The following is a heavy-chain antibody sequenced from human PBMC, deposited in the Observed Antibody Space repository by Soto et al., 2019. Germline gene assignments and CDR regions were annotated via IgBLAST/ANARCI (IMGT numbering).Heavy chain of an antibody. V-gene: IGHV4-34*01. D-gene: IGHD6-19*01. CDR3: ARSREQWLVDAFDI. J-gene: IGHJ3*02. CDR1: GVSFSGYY. CDR2: VNPTGST. Sequence: LSLTCSVYGVSFSGYYWSWIRQSPGKGLEWIGEVNPTGSTKYNPSLKSRVTISVDTSKNQFSLNLNSVTAADTALYYCARSREQWLVDAFDIWGQGTMVTVSS.